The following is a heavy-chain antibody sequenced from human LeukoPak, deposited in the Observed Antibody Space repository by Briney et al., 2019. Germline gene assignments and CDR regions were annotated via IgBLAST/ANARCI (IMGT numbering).Heavy chain of an antibody. V-gene: IGHV1-2*02. CDR3: ARLGAVRLGELSIDY. J-gene: IGHJ4*02. CDR2: TNPNSGGT. CDR1: GYTFTGYY. D-gene: IGHD3-16*02. Sequence: ASVKVPCKASGYTFTGYYMYWLGQALGQGLEGLEWTNPNSGGTNYAQKFQGRVTMTRDTSISTAYMELSRLRSDDTAVYYCARLGAVRLGELSIDYWGQGTLVTVSS.